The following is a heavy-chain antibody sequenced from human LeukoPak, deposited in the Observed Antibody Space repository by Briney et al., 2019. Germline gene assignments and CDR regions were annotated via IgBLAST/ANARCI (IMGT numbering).Heavy chain of an antibody. V-gene: IGHV3-20*04. Sequence: GGSLRLSCAASGFTVSANYMSWVRQAPGKGLEWVSGINWNGGDTVYGDSVKGRFTISRDNAKKSLYLQMNSLRAEDTAVYYCAGTRGDYGDYVPQFDYWGQGTLVTVSS. D-gene: IGHD4-17*01. CDR3: AGTRGDYGDYVPQFDY. CDR1: GFTVSANY. CDR2: INWNGGDT. J-gene: IGHJ4*02.